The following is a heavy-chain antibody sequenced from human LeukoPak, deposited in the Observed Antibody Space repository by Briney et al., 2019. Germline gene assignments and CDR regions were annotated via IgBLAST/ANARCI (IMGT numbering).Heavy chain of an antibody. CDR1: GFTFSNYA. V-gene: IGHV3-71*01. J-gene: IGHJ4*02. CDR3: ARDRGTLPDY. Sequence: GGSLRLSCAASGFTFSNYAMSWVRQAPGKGLEWVSFIRSKTYGGTIEYAASVKGRFTISRDDSKSIAYLQMNSLRAEDTAVYYCARDRGTLPDYWGQGTLVTVSS. CDR2: IRSKTYGGTI. D-gene: IGHD3-10*01.